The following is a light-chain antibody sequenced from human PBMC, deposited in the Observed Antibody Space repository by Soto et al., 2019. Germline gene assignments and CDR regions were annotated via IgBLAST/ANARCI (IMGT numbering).Light chain of an antibody. CDR3: QQYNNWPRST. Sequence: EIVMTQSPATLSVSPGERATLSCRASQSVSSNLAWYQQKPGQAPRLLIFGASTRATGIPARFSGSGSGTEFTLTINSLQSEDFTLYYCQQYNNWPRSTFGGGTKVEIK. CDR1: QSVSSN. J-gene: IGKJ4*01. V-gene: IGKV3-15*01. CDR2: GAS.